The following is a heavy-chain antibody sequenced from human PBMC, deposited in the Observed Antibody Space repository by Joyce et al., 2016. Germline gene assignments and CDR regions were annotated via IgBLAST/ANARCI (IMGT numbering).Heavy chain of an antibody. CDR2: IDTNGGTT. CDR1: GFTFRNYA. CDR3: VKGPGEIVVGWFAS. D-gene: IGHD2-15*01. V-gene: IGHV3-64D*06. J-gene: IGHJ5*01. Sequence: EVQLVESGGGLVQRGGSLRRSCSASGFTFRNYARHWVREAPGKRTKYVSSIDTNGGTTYYADSLKGRFIISRENSKNTLYLQMSLLRIEDTAIYYCVKGPGEIVVGWFASWGQGTLVAVSS.